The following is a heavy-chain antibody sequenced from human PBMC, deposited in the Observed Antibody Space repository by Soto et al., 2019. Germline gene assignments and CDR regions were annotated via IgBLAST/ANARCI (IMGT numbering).Heavy chain of an antibody. D-gene: IGHD6-13*01. CDR3: VRVAGSASWYETDS. CDR1: GYSISSGYY. V-gene: IGHV4-38-2*01. Sequence: SETLSLTCAVSGYSISSGYYWGWIRQPPGKGLEWLGTTYYGASSYYNPSLRSRITILLGASTNQLSLKLSSVTAADTAVYFCVRVAGSASWYETDSWGQGILVTVSS. J-gene: IGHJ4*02. CDR2: TYYGASS.